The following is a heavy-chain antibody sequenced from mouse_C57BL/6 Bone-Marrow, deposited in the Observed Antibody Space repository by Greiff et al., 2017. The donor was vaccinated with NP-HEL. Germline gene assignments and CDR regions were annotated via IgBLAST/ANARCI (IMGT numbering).Heavy chain of an antibody. D-gene: IGHD1-1*01. CDR3: ARRGITTVVAPYAMDY. V-gene: IGHV1-69*01. J-gene: IGHJ4*01. Sequence: VQLQQPGAELVMPGASVKLSCKASGYTFTSYWMHWVKQRPGQGLEWIGEIDPSDSYTNYNQKFKGKSTLTVDKSSSTAYMQLSSLTSEDSAVYYCARRGITTVVAPYAMDYWGQGTSVTVSS. CDR2: IDPSDSYT. CDR1: GYTFTSYW.